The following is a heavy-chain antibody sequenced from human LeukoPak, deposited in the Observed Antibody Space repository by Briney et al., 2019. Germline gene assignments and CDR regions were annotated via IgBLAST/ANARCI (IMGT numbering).Heavy chain of an antibody. D-gene: IGHD4-17*01. CDR1: GYTFTDHY. CDR3: ARDGHDYGDYPFDY. V-gene: IGHV1-18*04. Sequence: ASVKVSFKASGYTFTDHYIHWVRQAPGQGREGVGWISAYNGNTNYAQKLQGRVTITTDAATSTAYMELRSLRSDDTAVYYCARDGHDYGDYPFDYWGQGTLVTVSS. CDR2: ISAYNGNT. J-gene: IGHJ4*02.